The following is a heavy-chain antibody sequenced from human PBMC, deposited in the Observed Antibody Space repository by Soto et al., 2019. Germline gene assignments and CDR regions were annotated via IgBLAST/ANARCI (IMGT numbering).Heavy chain of an antibody. CDR1: GFTFSTYA. D-gene: IGHD3-16*01. CDR3: ARDSITRVSSDVPGMDV. V-gene: IGHV3-23*01. J-gene: IGHJ6*02. Sequence: HPGGSLRLSCAASGFTFSTYAMSWVRQAPGKGLEWVSVIGEGGFSTQYAASVKGRFTISRGNSKNMLYLQMNSLRSDDTAVYYCARDSITRVSSDVPGMDVWGQGTTVTVSS. CDR2: IGEGGFST.